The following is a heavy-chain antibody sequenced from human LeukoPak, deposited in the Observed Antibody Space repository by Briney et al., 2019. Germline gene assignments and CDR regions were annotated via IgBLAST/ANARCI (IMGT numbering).Heavy chain of an antibody. CDR2: FDPEDGET. D-gene: IGHD3-10*01. CDR1: GYTLTELS. V-gene: IGHV1-24*01. Sequence: ASVKVSCKVSGYTLTELSMHWVRQAPGKGLEWMGGFDPEDGETIYAQKFQGRVTMTEDTSTDTAYMELSSLRSEDTAVYYCATAAVSMVRGVTHPVAYWGQGTLVTVSS. J-gene: IGHJ4*02. CDR3: ATAAVSMVRGVTHPVAY.